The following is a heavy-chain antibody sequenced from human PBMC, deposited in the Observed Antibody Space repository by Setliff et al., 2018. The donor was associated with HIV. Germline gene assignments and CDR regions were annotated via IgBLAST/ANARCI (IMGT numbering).Heavy chain of an antibody. CDR1: GYSLTSYS. CDR3: TRDHTPPPNYDFWSVQIDLRPIFFYMYV. D-gene: IGHD3-3*01. Sequence: ASVKVSCKASGYSLTSYSINWGRQAPGQGLEWMGYINTNTGNPTYAQGFTGRFVFSVDTPVSTAYLQIFSLKAEDTAVYYCTRDHTPPPNYDFWSVQIDLRPIFFYMYVWATGSPVTVSS. J-gene: IGHJ6*03. V-gene: IGHV7-4-1*01. CDR2: INTNTGNP.